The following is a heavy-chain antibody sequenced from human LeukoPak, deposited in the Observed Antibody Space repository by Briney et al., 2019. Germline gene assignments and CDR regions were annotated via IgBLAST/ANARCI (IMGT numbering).Heavy chain of an antibody. CDR2: INTDGTVT. Sequence: GGSLRLSCAASGFSFSKYWMLWVRQAPGKGLESVSRINTDGTVTTYAASVKGRFTVSRDNADNTMFLQMNSVRDEDTAVYYCATKQWLAPPPDSWGQGTPVTVSS. CDR3: ATKQWLAPPPDS. J-gene: IGHJ4*02. V-gene: IGHV3-74*01. D-gene: IGHD6-19*01. CDR1: GFSFSKYW.